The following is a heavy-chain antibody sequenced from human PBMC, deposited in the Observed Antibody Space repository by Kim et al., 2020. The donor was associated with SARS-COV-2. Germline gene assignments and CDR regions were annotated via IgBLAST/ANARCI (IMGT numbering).Heavy chain of an antibody. V-gene: IGHV4-34*01. CDR3: ARAGVWGSYRTLNWFDP. CDR1: GGSFSGYY. D-gene: IGHD3-16*02. Sequence: SETLSLTCAVYGGSFSGYYWSWIRQPPGKGLEWIGEINHSGSTNYNPSLKSRVTISVDTSKNQFSLKLSSVTAADTAVYYCARAGVWGSYRTLNWFDPWGQGTLVTVSS. CDR2: INHSGST. J-gene: IGHJ5*02.